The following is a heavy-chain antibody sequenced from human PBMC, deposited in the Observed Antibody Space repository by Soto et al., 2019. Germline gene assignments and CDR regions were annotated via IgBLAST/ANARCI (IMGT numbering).Heavy chain of an antibody. Sequence: GASVKVSCKASGYTFTSYYMHWVRQAPGQGLEWMGIINPSGGSTSYAQKFQGRVTMTRDTSTSTVYMELSSLRSEDTAVYYCARDLNLQTGDPYYYGMDVWGQGTTVTVSS. CDR1: GYTFTSYY. J-gene: IGHJ6*02. CDR2: INPSGGST. CDR3: ARDLNLQTGDPYYYGMDV. D-gene: IGHD7-27*01. V-gene: IGHV1-46*01.